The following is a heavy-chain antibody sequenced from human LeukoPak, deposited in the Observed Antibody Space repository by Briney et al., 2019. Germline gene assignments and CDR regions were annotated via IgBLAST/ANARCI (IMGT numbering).Heavy chain of an antibody. V-gene: IGHV1-46*01. D-gene: IGHD6-19*01. J-gene: IGHJ4*02. CDR3: ARTTTVAGETYYFDY. CDR1: GYTFTSYY. Sequence: ASVKVSCKASGYTFTSYYMHWVRQAPGQGLEWMGIINPSGGSTSYAQKFQGRVTMTRDTSTSTVYMELSSLRSEDTAVYYCARTTTVAGETYYFDYWGQRTLVTVSS. CDR2: INPSGGST.